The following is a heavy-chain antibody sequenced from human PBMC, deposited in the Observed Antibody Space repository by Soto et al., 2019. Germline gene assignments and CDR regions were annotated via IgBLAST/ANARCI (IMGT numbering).Heavy chain of an antibody. D-gene: IGHD5-12*01. Sequence: SETLSLTCTVSGGSISSSSYYWGWIRQPPGKGLEWIGSIYYSGSTYYNPSLKSRVTISVDTSKNQFSLKLSSVTAADTAVYYCARHLYSGYDFDAFDIWGQGTMVTVSS. CDR2: IYYSGST. CDR1: GGSISSSSYY. J-gene: IGHJ3*02. CDR3: ARHLYSGYDFDAFDI. V-gene: IGHV4-39*01.